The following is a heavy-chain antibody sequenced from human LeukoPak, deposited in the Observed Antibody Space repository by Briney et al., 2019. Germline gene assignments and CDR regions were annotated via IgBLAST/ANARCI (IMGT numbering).Heavy chain of an antibody. J-gene: IGHJ4*02. CDR3: ASELRALGDYFDY. CDR1: GYIYIGYH. CDR2: INPDTGST. D-gene: IGHD7-27*01. Sequence: GASVKVSCKASGYIYIGYHLHWVRQAPGQGLEWMGRINPDTGSTKHAEKFQGRVTMTRDTSISVAYMELTTLRSDDAAVYYCASELRALGDYFDYWGQGTLVTVSS. V-gene: IGHV1-2*06.